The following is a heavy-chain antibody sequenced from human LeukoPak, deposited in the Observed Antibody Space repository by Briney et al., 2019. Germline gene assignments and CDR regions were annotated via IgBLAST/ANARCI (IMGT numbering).Heavy chain of an antibody. D-gene: IGHD6-13*01. V-gene: IGHV4-39*07. CDR2: IYYSGST. Sequence: PSETLSLTCTVSGGSISSSSYYWGWIRQPPGRGLEWIGSIYYSGSTYYNPSLKSRVTISVDTSKNQFSLKLSSVTAADTAVYYCAREGVAQSAAGTAYWGQGTLVTVSS. CDR1: GGSISSSSYY. J-gene: IGHJ4*02. CDR3: AREGVAQSAAGTAY.